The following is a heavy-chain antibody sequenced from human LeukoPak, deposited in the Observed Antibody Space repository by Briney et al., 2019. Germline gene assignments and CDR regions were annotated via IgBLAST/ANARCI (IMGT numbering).Heavy chain of an antibody. CDR1: GFTFSSYA. Sequence: GGSLRLSCAASGFTFSSYAMSWVRQAPGKGLEWVSAISGSGASTYYADSVKGRFTISRDNSKNTLYLQMGSLRAEDMAVYYCARDYYGSGSYYYYMDVWGKGTTVTISS. J-gene: IGHJ6*03. CDR2: ISGSGAST. D-gene: IGHD3-10*01. CDR3: ARDYYGSGSYYYYMDV. V-gene: IGHV3-23*01.